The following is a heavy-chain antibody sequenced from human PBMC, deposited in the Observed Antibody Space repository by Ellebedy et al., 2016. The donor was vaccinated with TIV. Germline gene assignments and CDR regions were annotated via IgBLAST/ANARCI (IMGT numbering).Heavy chain of an antibody. D-gene: IGHD4-17*01. J-gene: IGHJ4*02. CDR1: GFTFSSYA. Sequence: GESLKISXAASGFTFSSYAMHWVRQAPGKGLEWVAVISYDGSNKYYADSVKGRFTISRDNSKNTLYLQMNSLRAEDTAVYYCARDNADYGDYDYWGQGTLVTVSS. CDR3: ARDNADYGDYDY. CDR2: ISYDGSNK. V-gene: IGHV3-30*04.